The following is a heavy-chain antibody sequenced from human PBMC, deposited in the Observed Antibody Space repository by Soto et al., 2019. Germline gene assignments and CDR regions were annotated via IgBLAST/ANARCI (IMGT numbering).Heavy chain of an antibody. CDR3: ARAGGGGGYCSGGSCYVY. CDR2: ISSSSSYI. CDR1: GFTFSSYS. V-gene: IGHV3-21*01. Sequence: GGSLRLSCAASGFTFSSYSMNWVRQAPGKGLEWVSSISSSSSYIYYADSVKGRFTISRDNAKNSLYLQMKSLRAEDTAVYYCARAGGGGGYCSGGSCYVYWGQGTLVTVSS. D-gene: IGHD2-15*01. J-gene: IGHJ4*02.